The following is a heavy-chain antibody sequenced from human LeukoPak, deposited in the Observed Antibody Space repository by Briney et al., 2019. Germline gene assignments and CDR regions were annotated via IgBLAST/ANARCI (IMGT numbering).Heavy chain of an antibody. CDR2: INPSGGST. V-gene: IGHV1-46*01. CDR3: ARPLAPVMLNAFDI. Sequence: ASVKVSCKASGYTFTNYYIHWVRQAPGQGLEWMGIINPSGGSTGYAQKFQGRVTVTRDTSTSTVYMELSSLRSEDTAVYYCARPLAPVMLNAFDIRGQGTMVTVSS. D-gene: IGHD2-8*01. CDR1: GYTFTNYY. J-gene: IGHJ3*02.